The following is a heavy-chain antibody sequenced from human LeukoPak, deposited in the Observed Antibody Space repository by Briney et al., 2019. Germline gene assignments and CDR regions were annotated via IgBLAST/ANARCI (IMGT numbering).Heavy chain of an antibody. D-gene: IGHD3-16*01. Sequence: GGSLRLSCAASGFTFSLYSMNWVRQAPGKGLEWVSYITSGSSTTHYADSVRGRFTISRDNAKNSLFLQMNSLRAEDTAVYYCARDGGGDYWGQGTLVTVSS. CDR3: ARDGGGDY. CDR2: ITSGSSTT. CDR1: GFTFSLYS. V-gene: IGHV3-48*01. J-gene: IGHJ4*02.